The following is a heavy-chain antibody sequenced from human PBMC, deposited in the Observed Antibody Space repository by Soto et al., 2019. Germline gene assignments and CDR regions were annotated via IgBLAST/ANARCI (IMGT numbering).Heavy chain of an antibody. CDR1: GGSVSSGSYY. D-gene: IGHD5-18*01. J-gene: IGHJ6*02. V-gene: IGHV4-61*01. Sequence: KPSETLSLTCTVSGGSVSSGSYYWSWIRQPPGKGLEWIGYIYYSGSTNYNPSLKSRVTISVDTSKNQFSLKLSSVTAADTAVYYCARNPRIQLWSYYYYYGMDVWGQGTTVTVSS. CDR3: ARNPRIQLWSYYYYYGMDV. CDR2: IYYSGST.